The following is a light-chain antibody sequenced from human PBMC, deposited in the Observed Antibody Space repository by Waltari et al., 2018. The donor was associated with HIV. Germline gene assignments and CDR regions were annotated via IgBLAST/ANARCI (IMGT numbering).Light chain of an antibody. CDR3: SSFAAASGFVV. Sequence: QSALNQPRSVSGSPGQVVAIPCTAGGPDVRTHHSSSWSQQRPGKAPKLIIYDVTERPSGVLHRFSGSKSGSTATLTISGLQAEDEAVYFCSSFAAASGFVVFGGGTNLAVL. CDR1: GPDVRTHHS. CDR2: DVT. V-gene: IGLV2-11*01. J-gene: IGLJ2*01.